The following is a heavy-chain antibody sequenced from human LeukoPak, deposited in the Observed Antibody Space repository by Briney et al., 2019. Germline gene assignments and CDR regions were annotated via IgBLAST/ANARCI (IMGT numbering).Heavy chain of an antibody. Sequence: SETLSLTCAVYGGSFSGYYWSWIRQPPGKGLEWIGEINHSGSTNYNPSLKSRVTISVDTSKNQFSLKLSSVTAADTAVYYCARADSSSWKRKDAFDIWGQGTMVTVSS. CDR2: INHSGST. J-gene: IGHJ3*02. D-gene: IGHD6-13*01. CDR1: GGSFSGYY. CDR3: ARADSSSWKRKDAFDI. V-gene: IGHV4-34*01.